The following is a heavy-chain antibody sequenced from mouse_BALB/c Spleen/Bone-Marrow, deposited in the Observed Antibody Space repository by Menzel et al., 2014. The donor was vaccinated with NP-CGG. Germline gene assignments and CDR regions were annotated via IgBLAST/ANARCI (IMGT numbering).Heavy chain of an antibody. D-gene: IGHD4-1*01. CDR2: INPSNGGT. J-gene: IGHJ2*01. CDR3: TRGRTWDFDY. V-gene: IGHV1S81*02. Sequence: VQGVESGAELVKPGASVKLSCKASGYTFTSYYMYWVKLRPGQGLEWIGEINPSNGGTNFNEKFKSRATLTVDKSSSTAYMQLSSLTSEDSAVYYCTRGRTWDFDYWGQGTTLTVSS. CDR1: GYTFTSYY.